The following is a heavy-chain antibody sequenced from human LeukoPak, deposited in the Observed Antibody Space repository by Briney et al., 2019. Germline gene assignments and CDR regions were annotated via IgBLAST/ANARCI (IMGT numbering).Heavy chain of an antibody. V-gene: IGHV1-18*01. CDR3: ERDRRGYSYGPRVTFDY. CDR2: ISAYNGNT. D-gene: IGHD5-18*01. J-gene: IGHJ4*02. CDR1: GYTFTSYG. Sequence: ASVKVSCKASGYTFTSYGISWVRQAPGQGLEWMGWISAYNGNTNYAQKLQGRVTMTTDTSTSTAYMELRSLRSDDTAVYYCERDRRGYSYGPRVTFDYWGQGTLVTVSS.